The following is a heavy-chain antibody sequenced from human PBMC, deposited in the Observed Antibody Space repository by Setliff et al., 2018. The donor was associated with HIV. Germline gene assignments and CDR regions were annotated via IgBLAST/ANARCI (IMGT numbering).Heavy chain of an antibody. CDR2: INPSGGRT. V-gene: IGHV1-46*01. CDR3: ARDGYYNSWSGYGYYYYYMDV. J-gene: IGHJ6*03. CDR1: GYTFTSYY. D-gene: IGHD3-3*01. Sequence: ASVKVSCKTSGYTFTSYYMHWVRQAPGQGLEWMGIINPSGGRTRYAQKFQGRVTMTRDTSMSTVYMGLSSLRSEDTAVYYCARDGYYNSWSGYGYYYYYMDVWGKGTTVTVSS.